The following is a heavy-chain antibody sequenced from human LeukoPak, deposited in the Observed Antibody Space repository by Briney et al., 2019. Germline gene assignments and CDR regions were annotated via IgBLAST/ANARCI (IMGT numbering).Heavy chain of an antibody. CDR2: INTRSYI. J-gene: IGHJ4*02. Sequence: GESLRLSCAASGFSFSDSAMYWVRQAPGKGLEWVSSINTRSYIYSADSVKGRFTISRDNDKNSVYLQMNSLRAEDTAVYYCAREGGYCYGASCRFFDSWGQGTLLTVSS. CDR1: GFSFSDSA. CDR3: AREGGYCYGASCRFFDS. V-gene: IGHV3-69-1*01. D-gene: IGHD2-15*01.